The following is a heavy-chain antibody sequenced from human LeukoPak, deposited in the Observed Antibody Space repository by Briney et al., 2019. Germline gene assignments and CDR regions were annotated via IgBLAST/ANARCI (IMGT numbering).Heavy chain of an antibody. CDR2: IIPILGTA. Sequence: ASVKVSCKASGGTFSSYAISWVRQAPGQGLEWMGGIIPILGTANYAQKFQGRVTITADKSTSTAYMELSSLRSEDTAVYYCARHTVTTGIDYWGQGTLVTVSS. CDR3: ARHTVTTGIDY. CDR1: GGTFSSYA. D-gene: IGHD4-17*01. V-gene: IGHV1-69*10. J-gene: IGHJ4*02.